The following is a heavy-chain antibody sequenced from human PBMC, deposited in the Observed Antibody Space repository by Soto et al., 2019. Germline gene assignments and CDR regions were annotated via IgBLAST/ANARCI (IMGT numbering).Heavy chain of an antibody. CDR2: IIPIFGTA. J-gene: IGHJ4*02. CDR1: GGTFSSYA. CDR3: ARSEDCSGGSCYNSALGY. Sequence: ASVKVSCKASGGTFSSYAISWVRQAPGQGLEWMGGIIPIFGTANYAQKFQGRVTITADESTGTAYMELSSLRSEDTAVYYCARSEDCSGGSCYNSALGYWGQGTLVTVSS. D-gene: IGHD2-15*01. V-gene: IGHV1-69*13.